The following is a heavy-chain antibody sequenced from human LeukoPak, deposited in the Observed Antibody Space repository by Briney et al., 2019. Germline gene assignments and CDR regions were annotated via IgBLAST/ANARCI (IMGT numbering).Heavy chain of an antibody. V-gene: IGHV4-61*02. J-gene: IGHJ4*02. Sequence: SETLSLTCTVSGGSISSGSYYWSWIRQPAGKGLEWIGRIYTSGSTNYNPSLKSRVTISVDTSKNQFSLKLSSVTAADTAIYYCAKDGSSRWDDGNLCCWGQGTLVTVSS. CDR2: IYTSGST. CDR3: AKDGSSRWDDGNLCC. CDR1: GGSISSGSYY. D-gene: IGHD6-13*01.